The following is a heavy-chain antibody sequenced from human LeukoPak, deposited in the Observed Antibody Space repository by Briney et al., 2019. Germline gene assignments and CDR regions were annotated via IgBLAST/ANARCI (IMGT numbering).Heavy chain of an antibody. Sequence: SETLSLTCIVSGASITKYHWSWIRQPAGKGLEWIGRFFTSGSTTYNPSLKSRVTLSVDTSKNRLSLNLTSVTAADTAVYYCARDGVPGTRGFDFWGPGTRVAVSS. V-gene: IGHV4-4*07. D-gene: IGHD1-14*01. CDR2: FFTSGST. CDR3: ARDGVPGTRGFDF. CDR1: GASITKYH. J-gene: IGHJ4*02.